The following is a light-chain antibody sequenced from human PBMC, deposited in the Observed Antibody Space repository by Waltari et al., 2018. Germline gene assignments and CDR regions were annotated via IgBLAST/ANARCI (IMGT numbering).Light chain of an antibody. CDR3: QQYNRWPPLT. J-gene: IGKJ4*01. CDR2: GAC. V-gene: IGKV3-15*01. CDR1: QNIDNN. Sequence: EVVMTLSPSALSVSPVERVTLLRKASQNIDNNLAWYHQKPGQSPRLLIYGACTRATGVPARFSGSGSGTEFTLTISSLQSEDCAVFYCQQYNRWPPLTFGGGTKVEIK.